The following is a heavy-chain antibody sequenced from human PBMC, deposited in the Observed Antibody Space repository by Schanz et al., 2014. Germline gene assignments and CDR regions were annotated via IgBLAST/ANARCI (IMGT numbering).Heavy chain of an antibody. D-gene: IGHD1-26*01. CDR3: ARGLIVGDGQHFYFSYGLDV. J-gene: IGHJ6*02. Sequence: DVQLVESGGTLVRPGGSLRLSCAASGFNFSSHWMTWVRQAPGRGLEWVANIRQDVRAKYYVDSVKGRFTISRDNIASSLVLQMNSLRAEDSAVYYCARGLIVGDGQHFYFSYGLDVWGQGTTVTVSS. V-gene: IGHV3-7*01. CDR2: IRQDVRAK. CDR1: GFNFSSHW.